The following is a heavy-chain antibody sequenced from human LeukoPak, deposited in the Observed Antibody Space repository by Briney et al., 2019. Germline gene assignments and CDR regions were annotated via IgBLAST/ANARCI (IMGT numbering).Heavy chain of an antibody. CDR1: GGTFSSYA. J-gene: IGHJ4*02. V-gene: IGHV1-69*01. D-gene: IGHD5-18*01. Sequence: ASVKVSCKASGGTFSSYAISWVRQAPGQGLEWMGGIIPTFGTANYAQKFQGRVAITADESTSTAYMELSSLRSEDTAVYYCARVGRGYSYAVFDYWGQGTLVTVSS. CDR2: IIPTFGTA. CDR3: ARVGRGYSYAVFDY.